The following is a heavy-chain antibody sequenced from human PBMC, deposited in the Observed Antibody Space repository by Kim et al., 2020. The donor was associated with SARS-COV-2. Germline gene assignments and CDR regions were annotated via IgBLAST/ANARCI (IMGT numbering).Heavy chain of an antibody. J-gene: IGHJ4*02. D-gene: IGHD2-8*01. Sequence: GGSLRLSCAASGFTFDDYAMHWVRQAPGKGLEWVSGSSWNSVSTGNADSVKGRFTISRDNAKNSLYLQMNSLRAEDTALYYCAKDISEEYCTNGVCYGNLGYWGQGNLVTVSS. CDR1: GFTFDDYA. V-gene: IGHV3-9*01. CDR3: AKDISEEYCTNGVCYGNLGY. CDR2: SSWNSVST.